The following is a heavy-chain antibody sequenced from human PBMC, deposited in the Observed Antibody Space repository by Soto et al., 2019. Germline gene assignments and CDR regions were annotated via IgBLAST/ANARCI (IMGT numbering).Heavy chain of an antibody. V-gene: IGHV4-30-4*01. J-gene: IGHJ6*02. Sequence: PSETLSLTCTVSGGSISSGDYYWSWIRQPPGKGLEWIGYIYYSGSTYYNPSLKSRVTISVDTSKNQFSLKLSSVTAADTAVYHCARDGNYGGNLRFRYYYGMDVWGQGTTVTVSS. CDR3: ARDGNYGGNLRFRYYYGMDV. CDR1: GGSISSGDYY. CDR2: IYYSGST. D-gene: IGHD4-17*01.